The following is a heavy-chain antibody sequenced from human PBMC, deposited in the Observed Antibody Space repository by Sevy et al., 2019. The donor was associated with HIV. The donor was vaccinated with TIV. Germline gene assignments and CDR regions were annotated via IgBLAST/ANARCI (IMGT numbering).Heavy chain of an antibody. CDR1: GITFSNYA. Sequence: GGSLRLSSATSGITFSNYAMSWVRQPPGKGLEWVSALSGSGDTTYYAASVEGRFTISRDNSNNTLYLQMNSLRAGDTAVYYCAKHRQGGIAARIFDFWGQGTLVTVSS. CDR3: AKHRQGGIAARIFDF. CDR2: LSGSGDTT. J-gene: IGHJ4*02. D-gene: IGHD6-6*01. V-gene: IGHV3-23*01.